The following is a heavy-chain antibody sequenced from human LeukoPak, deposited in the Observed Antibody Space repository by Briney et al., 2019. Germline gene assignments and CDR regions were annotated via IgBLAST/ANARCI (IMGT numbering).Heavy chain of an antibody. CDR2: ISYDGSNK. J-gene: IGHJ4*02. V-gene: IGHV3-30*18. CDR1: GFTFSSYG. D-gene: IGHD3-22*01. CDR3: AKTGADSSGYPTYFDY. Sequence: GGSLRLSCAASGFTFSSYGMHWVRQAPGKGLEWVAVISYDGSNKYYADSVKGRFTISRDNSKNTLYLQMNSLRAEDTAAYYCAKTGADSSGYPTYFDYWGQGTLVTVSS.